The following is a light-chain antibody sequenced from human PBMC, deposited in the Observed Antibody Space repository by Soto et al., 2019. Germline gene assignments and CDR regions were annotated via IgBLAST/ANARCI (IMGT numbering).Light chain of an antibody. Sequence: EIVLTQSPGTLSLSPGERATLSCRASQSIRSNYLAWYQQKPGQAPRLLIYGASSRATGIPDRFSGSGSGKDFNLKISRLEPEDFAVYYCQKYGNSPINLGQGTRLEI. CDR1: QSIRSNY. CDR2: GAS. J-gene: IGKJ5*01. CDR3: QKYGNSPIN. V-gene: IGKV3-20*01.